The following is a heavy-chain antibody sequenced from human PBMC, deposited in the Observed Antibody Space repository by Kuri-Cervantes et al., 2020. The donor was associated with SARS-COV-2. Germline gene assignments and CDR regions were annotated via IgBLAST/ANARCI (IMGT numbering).Heavy chain of an antibody. V-gene: IGHV3-66*01. Sequence: GGSLRLSCAASGFTFSSYAMSWVRQAPGKGLEWASVIYSGGSTYYADSVKGRFTISRDNSKNTLYLQMNSLRAEDTAVYYCARDLGEGPTGYWGQGTLVTVSS. CDR1: GFTFSSYA. J-gene: IGHJ4*02. D-gene: IGHD3-16*01. CDR3: ARDLGEGPTGY. CDR2: IYSGGST.